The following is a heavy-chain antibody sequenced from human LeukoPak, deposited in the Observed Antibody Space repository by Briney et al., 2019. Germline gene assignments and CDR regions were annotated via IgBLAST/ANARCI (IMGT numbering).Heavy chain of an antibody. CDR3: AREGRMSMGIEY. CDR2: INHGGST. Sequence: PSETLSPTCAVYGGSLSGYYWSWIRQSPGKGLERIGEINHGGSTNYNPSLKSRVTMSVDTSKNHFSLKLSSVTAADTAVYFCAREGRMSMGIEYWGQGTLVTVSS. V-gene: IGHV4-34*01. CDR1: GGSLSGYY. D-gene: IGHD4/OR15-4a*01. J-gene: IGHJ4*02.